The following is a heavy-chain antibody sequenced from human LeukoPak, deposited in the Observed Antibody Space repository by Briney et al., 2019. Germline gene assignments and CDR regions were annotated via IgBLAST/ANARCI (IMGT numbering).Heavy chain of an antibody. CDR3: ACQIEVGATHRGFYYYMDV. D-gene: IGHD1-26*01. CDR1: GGTFSSYA. Sequence: SVKVSCKASGGTFSSYAISWVRQAPGQGLEWMGGIIPIFGTANYAQKFQGRVTITADKSTSTAYMELSSLRSEDTAVYYCACQIEVGATHRGFYYYMDVWGKGTTVTVSS. J-gene: IGHJ6*03. CDR2: IIPIFGTA. V-gene: IGHV1-69*06.